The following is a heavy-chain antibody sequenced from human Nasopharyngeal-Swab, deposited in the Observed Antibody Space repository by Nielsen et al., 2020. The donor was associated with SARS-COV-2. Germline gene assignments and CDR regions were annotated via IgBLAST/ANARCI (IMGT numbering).Heavy chain of an antibody. J-gene: IGHJ4*02. Sequence: WIRQPPGKGLEWIGYIYYSGSTNYNPSLKSRVTISVDKSKNKFSLKLSTVTAADTAVYYCARGGRGIFGVVTNFDYWGQGTLVTVSS. CDR3: ARGGRGIFGVVTNFDY. CDR2: IYYSGST. D-gene: IGHD3-3*01. V-gene: IGHV4-59*01.